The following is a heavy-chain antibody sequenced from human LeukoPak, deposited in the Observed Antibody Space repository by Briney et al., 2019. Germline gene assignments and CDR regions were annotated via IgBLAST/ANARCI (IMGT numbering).Heavy chain of an antibody. V-gene: IGHV3-53*01. D-gene: IGHD1-26*01. CDR3: ARGGGSYSNAFDI. Sequence: GGSLRLSCAASGFTFSSYWMSWVRQAPGMGLEWVSVIYSGGSTYYAVSVKGRFTISRDNSKNTLYLQMNSLRAEDTAVYYCARGGGSYSNAFDIWGQGTMVTVSS. CDR2: IYSGGST. J-gene: IGHJ3*02. CDR1: GFTFSSYW.